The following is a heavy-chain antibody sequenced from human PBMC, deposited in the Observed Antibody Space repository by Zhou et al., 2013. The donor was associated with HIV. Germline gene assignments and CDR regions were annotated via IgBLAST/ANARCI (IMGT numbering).Heavy chain of an antibody. J-gene: IGHJ3*02. V-gene: IGHV1-69*04. Sequence: QVQLVQSGAEVKQPGSSVKVSCKASGGTFTKYAINWVRQAPGQGLEWMGRIIPFFNVPKYAQKFQGRVTITADKSTSIAYLDLRSLRSEDTALYFCARGPYYDHTDGGNLDIWGQGTMVTVSS. D-gene: IGHD3-3*01. CDR3: ARGPYYDHTDGGNLDI. CDR1: GGTFTKYA. CDR2: IIPFFNVP.